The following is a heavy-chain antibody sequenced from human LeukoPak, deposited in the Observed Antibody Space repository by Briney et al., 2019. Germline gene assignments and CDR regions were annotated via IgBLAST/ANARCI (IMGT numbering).Heavy chain of an antibody. J-gene: IGHJ4*02. CDR3: ARDMVRGVQWLDY. D-gene: IGHD3-10*01. V-gene: IGHV1-8*01. CDR1: GYTFTSYD. CDR2: MNPNSGST. Sequence: ASVKVSCKASGYTFTSYDINWVRQATGQGLEWMGWMNPNSGSTSYAQKFQGRVTMTRDTSTSTVYMELSSLRSEDTAVYYCARDMVRGVQWLDYWGQGTLVTVSS.